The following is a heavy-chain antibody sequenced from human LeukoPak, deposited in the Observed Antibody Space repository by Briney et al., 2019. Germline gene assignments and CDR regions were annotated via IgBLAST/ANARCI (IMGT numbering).Heavy chain of an antibody. CDR3: ATPYTTSSIAY. CDR2: IYPGDSDT. CDR1: GYSFTTYW. J-gene: IGHJ4*02. Sequence: GESLKISRKGAGYSFTTYWICWVRQMPGKGLEWMGIIYPGDSDTRYSPSFQGQVTISADKSISTAYLQWSSLKVPDTAMYYCATPYTTSSIAYWGQGTLVTVSS. D-gene: IGHD6-6*01. V-gene: IGHV5-51*01.